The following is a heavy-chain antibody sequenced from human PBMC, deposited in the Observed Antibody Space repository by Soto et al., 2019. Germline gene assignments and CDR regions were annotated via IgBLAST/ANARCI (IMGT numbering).Heavy chain of an antibody. D-gene: IGHD3-10*01. CDR3: ARDRGYPDSFDI. CDR2: INSDGSTI. Sequence: SGGSLRLSCAASGFNFSPFWMHWVRQTPGKGLVWVSHINSDGSTIVYADSVKGRFTISRDNAKNTLYLQMNSLRVEDTAVYFCARDRGYPDSFDIWGQGTVVTVSS. J-gene: IGHJ3*02. V-gene: IGHV3-74*01. CDR1: GFNFSPFW.